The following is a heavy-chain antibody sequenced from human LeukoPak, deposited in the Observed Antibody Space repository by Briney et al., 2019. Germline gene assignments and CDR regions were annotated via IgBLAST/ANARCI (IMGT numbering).Heavy chain of an antibody. D-gene: IGHD3-9*01. V-gene: IGHV1-18*01. CDR2: ISVFNGNK. Sequence: ASVKVSCKASGYTFTTYGISWARQAPGQGLEWMGWISVFNGNKRYAQKSQGRVTLTTDTSTSTAYMEVGSLRSDDTAVYYCARDHFDLLAGYYDYWGQGTLVSVSS. CDR1: GYTFTTYG. J-gene: IGHJ4*02. CDR3: ARDHFDLLAGYYDY.